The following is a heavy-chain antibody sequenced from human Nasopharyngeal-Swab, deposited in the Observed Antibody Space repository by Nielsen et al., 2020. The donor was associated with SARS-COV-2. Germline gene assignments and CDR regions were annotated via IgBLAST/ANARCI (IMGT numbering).Heavy chain of an antibody. CDR2: VSTGGDYI. CDR1: GFTFRFYT. J-gene: IGHJ4*02. CDR3: ARDRSGFGFDF. V-gene: IGHV3-21*01. Sequence: GESLKISCAASGFTFRFYTMHWVRQAPGKGLEWVSSVSTGGDYIHYADLVQGRFAISRDNAKDSLYLQMNSLRAEDTAIYYCARDRSGFGFDFWGQGALVTASP. D-gene: IGHD3-3*01.